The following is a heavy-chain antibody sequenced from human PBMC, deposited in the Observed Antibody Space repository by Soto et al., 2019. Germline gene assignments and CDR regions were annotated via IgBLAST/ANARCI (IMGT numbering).Heavy chain of an antibody. CDR1: GFTFSSYG. J-gene: IGHJ6*02. D-gene: IGHD2-21*02. CDR3: ARAGDIVLVTAAQYGMGV. V-gene: IGHV3-33*01. Sequence: QVQLVESGGGVVQPGRSLRLSCAASGFTFSSYGMHWVRQAPGKGLEWVAVIWYDGSNKYYADSVKGRFTISRDNSKKPLYLQMNSLRAEDTAVYYCARAGDIVLVTAAQYGMGVWGQVTTVTVSS. CDR2: IWYDGSNK.